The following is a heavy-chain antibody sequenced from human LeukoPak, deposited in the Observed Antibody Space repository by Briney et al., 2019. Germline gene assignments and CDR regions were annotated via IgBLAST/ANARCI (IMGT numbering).Heavy chain of an antibody. J-gene: IGHJ4*02. CDR1: GGSISSSSYY. CDR2: IYYSGST. D-gene: IGHD3-10*01. CDR3: ARLYGYYLDY. V-gene: IGHV4-39*01. Sequence: SETLSLTCTVSGGSISSSSYYWGWIRQPPGKGLEWIGSIYYSGSTYYNPSLRSRVTISVDTSKNQFSPKLSSVTAADTAVYYCARLYGYYLDYWGQGTLVTVSS.